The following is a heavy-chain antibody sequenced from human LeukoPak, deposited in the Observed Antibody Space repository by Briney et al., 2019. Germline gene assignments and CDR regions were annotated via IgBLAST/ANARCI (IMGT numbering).Heavy chain of an antibody. V-gene: IGHV3-7*04. CDR2: IKQDGSEK. J-gene: IGHJ6*03. CDR1: GLTFSIHW. CDR3: ARGRDYYYYYMDV. Sequence: PGGSLRLSCAASGLTFSIHWMNWVRQAPGKGLEWVANIKQDGSEKYYVDSVKGRFTISRDNAKNSLYLQMNSLRAEDTAVYYCARGRDYYYYYMDVWGKGTTVTVSS.